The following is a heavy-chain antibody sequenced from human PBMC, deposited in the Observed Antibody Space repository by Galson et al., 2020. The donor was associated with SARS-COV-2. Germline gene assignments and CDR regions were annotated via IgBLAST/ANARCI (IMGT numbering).Heavy chain of an antibody. CDR1: GYTFTSYA. CDR3: ARDIYYGSGGFDY. Sequence: ASVKVSCTASGYTFTSYALNWVRQAPGQGLEWMGWISAYSGETNSAQKFQGRVTMTTDTSTRTGYMELRSLRSDDTAVYYCARDIYYGSGGFDYWGQGTLVTIFS. V-gene: IGHV1-18*01. J-gene: IGHJ4*02. CDR2: ISAYSGET. D-gene: IGHD3-10*01.